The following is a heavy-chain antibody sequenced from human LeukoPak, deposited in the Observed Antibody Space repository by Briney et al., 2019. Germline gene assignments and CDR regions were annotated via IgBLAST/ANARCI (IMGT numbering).Heavy chain of an antibody. D-gene: IGHD1-26*01. CDR3: ARLFTRAWEYRYGMDV. Sequence: SETLSLTCTVSGGSITTDGSYWAWIRQPPGKGLEWIGSIYIDGITHYNSSLQSLVTLSIDTSKNHFSLRLTSVTAADTAVFSCARLFTRAWEYRYGMDVWGQGTAVTVSS. CDR2: IYIDGIT. J-gene: IGHJ6*02. V-gene: IGHV4-39*02. CDR1: GGSITTDGSY.